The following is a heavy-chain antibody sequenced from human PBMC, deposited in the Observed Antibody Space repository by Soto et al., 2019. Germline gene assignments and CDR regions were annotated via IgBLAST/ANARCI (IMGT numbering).Heavy chain of an antibody. CDR3: ARLSASSKLRVVVIN. D-gene: IGHD3-10*01. Sequence: QVHLQESCPDLFRPSETLSLTCSFFGGSISIDNWWSWVRQTPGKGLEWIGEIYHSGNTNYNPSLKSRVTISVDKSKTQFSLKVTSVTAADTALYYCARLSASSKLRVVVINWCQGTLVTVSS. V-gene: IGHV4-4*02. CDR1: GGSISIDNW. J-gene: IGHJ4*02. CDR2: IYHSGNT.